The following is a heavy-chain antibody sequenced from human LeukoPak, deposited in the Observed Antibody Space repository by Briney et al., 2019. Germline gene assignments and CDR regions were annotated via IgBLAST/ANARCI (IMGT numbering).Heavy chain of an antibody. D-gene: IGHD3-16*01. Sequence: GGSLRLSCAASGFTFSSYSMNWVRQAPGKGLEWVSSISSSSSYIYYADSVKGRFTISRDNAKNTLYLQMNSLRAEDTAVYYCATSGGGYCFDTWGQGTLVTVSS. J-gene: IGHJ4*02. V-gene: IGHV3-21*01. CDR2: ISSSSSYI. CDR3: ATSGGGYCFDT. CDR1: GFTFSSYS.